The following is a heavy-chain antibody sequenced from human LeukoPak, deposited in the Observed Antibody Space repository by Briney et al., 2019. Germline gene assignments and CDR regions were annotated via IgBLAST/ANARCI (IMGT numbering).Heavy chain of an antibody. CDR1: GFTFSSYS. V-gene: IGHV3-21*01. CDR2: ISSSSSYI. CDR3: ARAPGYSSSWGFDY. J-gene: IGHJ4*02. D-gene: IGHD6-13*01. Sequence: AGGSLRLSCAASGFTFSSYSMNWVRQAPGKGLEWVSSISSSSSYIYYADSVKGRFTISRDNAKNSLYLQMNSLRAEDTAVYYCARAPGYSSSWGFDYWGQGTLVTVSS.